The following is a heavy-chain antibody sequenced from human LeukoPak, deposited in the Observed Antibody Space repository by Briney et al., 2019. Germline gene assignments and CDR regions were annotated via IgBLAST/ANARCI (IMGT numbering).Heavy chain of an antibody. CDR2: IYYSGST. J-gene: IGHJ4*02. D-gene: IGHD3-22*01. CDR1: GGSISSGGYY. CDR3: ARHYYDSSGYYWDYFDY. V-gene: IGHV4-61*08. Sequence: SQTLSLTCTVSGGSISSGGYYWSWIRQPPGKGLEWIGYIYYSGSTNYNPSLKSRVTISVDTSKNQFSLKLSSVTAADTAVYYCARHYYDSSGYYWDYFDYWGQGTLVTVSS.